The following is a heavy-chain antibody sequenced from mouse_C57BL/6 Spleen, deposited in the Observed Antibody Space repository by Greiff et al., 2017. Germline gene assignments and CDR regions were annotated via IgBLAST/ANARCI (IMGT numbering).Heavy chain of an antibody. D-gene: IGHD1-1*01. CDR1: YTFTDYYM. CDR3: RRGFTVVDNFDY. V-gene: IGHV1-83*01. CDR2: YPGSGNTY. J-gene: IGHJ2*01. Sequence: VQLQQSGPELVKPGASVKMSCKASGYTFTDYYMHWVKQKPGKGLEWIGEIYPGSGNTYYNGKFKGKATLTADTSSSTAYMQLSSLTSEDSAVYFCARRGFTVVDNFDYWGQGTTLTVSS.